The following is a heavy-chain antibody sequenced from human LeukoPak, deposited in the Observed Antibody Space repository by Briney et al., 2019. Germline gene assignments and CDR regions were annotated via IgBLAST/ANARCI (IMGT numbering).Heavy chain of an antibody. J-gene: IGHJ4*02. D-gene: IGHD4-17*01. CDR1: GYSISSGYY. CDR2: ICHSGST. Sequence: SETLSLTCTVSGYSISSGYYWGWIRQPPGKGLEWIGSICHSGSTYYNPSLKSRVTISVDTSKNQFSLKLSSVTAADTAVYYCARESMTTVSSFDYWGQGTLVTVSS. V-gene: IGHV4-38-2*02. CDR3: ARESMTTVSSFDY.